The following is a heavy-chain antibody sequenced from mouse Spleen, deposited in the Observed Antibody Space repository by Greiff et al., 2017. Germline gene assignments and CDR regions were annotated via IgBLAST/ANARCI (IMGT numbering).Heavy chain of an antibody. D-gene: IGHD2-14*01. CDR1: GFTFSDYG. J-gene: IGHJ1*01. V-gene: IGHV5-15*02. CDR2: ISNLAYSI. Sequence: EVKLVESGGGLVQPGGSRKLSCAASGFTFSDYGMAWVRQAPGKGPEWVAFISNLAYSIYYADTVTGRFTISRENAKNTLYLEMSSLRSEDTAMYYCARDNYRYDYWYFDVWGAGTTVTVSS. CDR3: ARDNYRYDYWYFDV.